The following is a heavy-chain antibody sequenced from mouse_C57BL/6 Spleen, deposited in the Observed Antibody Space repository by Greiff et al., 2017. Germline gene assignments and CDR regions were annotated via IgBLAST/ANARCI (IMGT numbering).Heavy chain of an antibody. D-gene: IGHD2-4*01. CDR1: GYTFTSYW. CDR3: ARICDDDDGYAMDY. V-gene: IGHV1-50*01. J-gene: IGHJ4*01. Sequence: VQLQQPGAELVKPGASVKLSCKASGYTFTSYWMQWVKQRPGQGLEWIGVIDPSDSYTNYNEKFKGKATLTVDKSSSTAYMQLSSLTSEDSAVYYCARICDDDDGYAMDYWGQGTSVTVAS. CDR2: IDPSDSYT.